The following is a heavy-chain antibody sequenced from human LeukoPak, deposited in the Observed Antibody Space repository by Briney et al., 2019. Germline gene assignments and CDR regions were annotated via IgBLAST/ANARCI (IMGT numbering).Heavy chain of an antibody. V-gene: IGHV4-59*01. CDR1: GGSISSYY. CDR3: ARVARSITSPYYFDY. J-gene: IGHJ4*02. CDR2: IYYSGST. D-gene: IGHD3-10*01. Sequence: KTSETLSLTCTVSGGSISSYYWSWIRQPPGKGLEWIGYIYYSGSTNYNPSLKSRVTIPVDTSKKEFSLKLSSVTAADTAVYYCARVARSITSPYYFDYWGQGTLVTVSS.